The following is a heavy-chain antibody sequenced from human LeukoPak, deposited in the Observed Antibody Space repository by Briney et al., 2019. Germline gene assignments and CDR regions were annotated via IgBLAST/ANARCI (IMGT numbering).Heavy chain of an antibody. Sequence: ASVKVSCKASGYTLTNNHLYWVRQAPGQGLEWMGWIDPNSGVTNFAQNFQGRLTMTTDTSINTAYMELSGLTSDDTTVYYCARELGINAFDVWGQGTLVTVSS. CDR2: IDPNSGVT. J-gene: IGHJ3*01. CDR1: GYTLTNNH. CDR3: ARELGINAFDV. D-gene: IGHD1-26*01. V-gene: IGHV1-2*02.